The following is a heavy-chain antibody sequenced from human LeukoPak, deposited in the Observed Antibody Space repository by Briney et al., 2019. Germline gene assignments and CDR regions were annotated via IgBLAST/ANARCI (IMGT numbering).Heavy chain of an antibody. V-gene: IGHV3-11*01. CDR1: GFTFSDFY. Sequence: NPGGSLRLSCAASGFTFSDFYMNWIRQAPGKGLEWVSCISSSGTTIYYADSVKGRFTISRDNAKNSLCLQMNSLTAEDTAVYYCAGGDWLDPWGQGTLVTVSS. D-gene: IGHD2-15*01. J-gene: IGHJ5*02. CDR3: AGGDWLDP. CDR2: ISSSGTTI.